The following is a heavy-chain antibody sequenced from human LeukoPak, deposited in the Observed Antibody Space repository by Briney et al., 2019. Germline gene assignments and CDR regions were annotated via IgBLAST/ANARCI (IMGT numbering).Heavy chain of an antibody. Sequence: PSETLSLTCTVSGGSISSGDYYWSWIRQPPGKGLEWIGYIYYSGSTYYNPSLKSRVTISVDTSKNQFSLKLSSVTAADTAIYCCARLSGWHAGYYFDYWGQGTLVTVSS. CDR2: IYYSGST. J-gene: IGHJ4*02. D-gene: IGHD6-19*01. CDR1: GGSISSGDYY. CDR3: ARLSGWHAGYYFDY. V-gene: IGHV4-30-4*01.